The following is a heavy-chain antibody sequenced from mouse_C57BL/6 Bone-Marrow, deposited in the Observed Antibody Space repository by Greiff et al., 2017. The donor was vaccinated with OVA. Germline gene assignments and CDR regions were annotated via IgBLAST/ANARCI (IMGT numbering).Heavy chain of an antibody. CDR2: INSDGGST. Sequence: EVQLVESGGGLVQPGESLKLSCESNAYEFPSHDMSWVRKTPEKRLELVAAINSDGGSTYYPDTMERRFIISRDNTKKTLYLQMSSLRSEDTALYYCARHRITTVVAHAMDYWGQGTSVTVSS. J-gene: IGHJ4*01. CDR3: ARHRITTVVAHAMDY. D-gene: IGHD1-1*01. V-gene: IGHV5-2*01. CDR1: AYEFPSHD.